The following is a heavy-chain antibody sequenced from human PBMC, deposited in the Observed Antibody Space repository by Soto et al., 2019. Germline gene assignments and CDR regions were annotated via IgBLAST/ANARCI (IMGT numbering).Heavy chain of an antibody. CDR3: ARHRDDSSGYPAEYFQH. V-gene: IGHV4-39*01. CDR1: GDSISGNHW. Sequence: SETLSLTCVVSGDSISGNHWWNWIRQPPGKGLEWIGSIYYSGSTYYNPSLKSRVTISVDTSKNQFSLKLSSVTAADTAVYYCARHRDDSSGYPAEYFQHWGQGTLVTVSS. D-gene: IGHD3-22*01. J-gene: IGHJ1*01. CDR2: IYYSGST.